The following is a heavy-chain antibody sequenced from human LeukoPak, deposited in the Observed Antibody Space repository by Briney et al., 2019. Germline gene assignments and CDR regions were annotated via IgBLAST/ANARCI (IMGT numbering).Heavy chain of an antibody. J-gene: IGHJ4*02. V-gene: IGHV3-30-3*01. CDR1: GFTFSSYA. Sequence: PGGSLRLSCAASGFTFSSYAMHWVRQAPGKGLEWGAVISYDGSNKYYADSVKGRFTISSDNSKNTLYLQMNSLRAEDTAVYYCARDRGDYYDSSGPLDYWGQGTLVTVSS. CDR2: ISYDGSNK. CDR3: ARDRGDYYDSSGPLDY. D-gene: IGHD3-22*01.